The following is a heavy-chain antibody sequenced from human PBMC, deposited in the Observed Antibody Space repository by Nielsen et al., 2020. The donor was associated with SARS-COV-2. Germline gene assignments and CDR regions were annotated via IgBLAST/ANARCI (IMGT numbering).Heavy chain of an antibody. V-gene: IGHV1-46*01. D-gene: IGHD3-9*01. CDR3: ARAGRTLTGYYFDY. CDR2: INPSGGST. J-gene: IGHJ4*02. CDR1: GYTFTSYY. Sequence: ASVQVSCKASGYTFTSYYMHCVRQAPGQGLEWMGIINPSGGSTSYAQKFQGRVTMTRDTSTSTVYMELSRLRSEDTAVYYCARAGRTLTGYYFDYWGQGTLVTVSS.